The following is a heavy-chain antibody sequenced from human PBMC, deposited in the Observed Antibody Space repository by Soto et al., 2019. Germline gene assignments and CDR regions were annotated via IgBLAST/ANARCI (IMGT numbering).Heavy chain of an antibody. V-gene: IGHV3-33*01. CDR2: IWYDGSNK. J-gene: IGHJ4*02. D-gene: IGHD6-13*01. CDR3: ARGRVAAAGTGIDY. Sequence: QVRLVESGGGVVQPGRSLRLSCAASGFTFSSYGMHWVRQAPGKGLEWVAVIWYDGSNKYYADSVKGRFTISRDNSKNTLYLQMNSLRAEDTAVYYCARGRVAAAGTGIDYWGQGTLVTVSS. CDR1: GFTFSSYG.